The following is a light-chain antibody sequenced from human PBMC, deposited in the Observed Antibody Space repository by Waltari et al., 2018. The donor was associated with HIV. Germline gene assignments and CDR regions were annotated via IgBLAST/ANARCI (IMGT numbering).Light chain of an antibody. V-gene: IGLV2-8*01. CDR3: SSYAGSNWV. Sequence: QSALTQPPSASGYPGQSVTLSCTGTSSDVGGSNYVSWYQQHPGKAPKFIIYEVSKRPSGVPDRFSGSKSGNTASLTVSGLQAEDEADYYCSSYAGSNWVFGGGTKLTVL. J-gene: IGLJ3*02. CDR2: EVS. CDR1: SSDVGGSNY.